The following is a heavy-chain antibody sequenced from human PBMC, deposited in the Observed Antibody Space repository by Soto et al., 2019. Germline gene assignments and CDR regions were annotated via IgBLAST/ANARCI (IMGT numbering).Heavy chain of an antibody. Sequence: SGPTLVNPTQTLTLTCTFSGFSLNTSGMCVSWIRQPPGKALEWLALIDWDDDKYYSTSLKTRLTISKDTSKNQVVLTMTNMDPVNTATYYCARYYYDSSGYYAFDIWGQGTMVTVSS. J-gene: IGHJ3*02. CDR3: ARYYYDSSGYYAFDI. CDR2: IDWDDDK. D-gene: IGHD3-22*01. V-gene: IGHV2-70*01. CDR1: GFSLNTSGMC.